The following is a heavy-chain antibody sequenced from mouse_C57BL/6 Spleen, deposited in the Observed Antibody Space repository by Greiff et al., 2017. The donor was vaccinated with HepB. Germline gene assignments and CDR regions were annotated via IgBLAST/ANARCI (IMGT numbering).Heavy chain of an antibody. CDR2: INPSSGYT. J-gene: IGHJ4*01. V-gene: IGHV1-4*01. CDR1: GYTFTSYT. Sequence: VKLVESGAELARPGASVKMSCKASGYTFTSYTMHWVKQRPGQGLEWIGYINPSSGYTKYNQKFKDKATLTADKSSSTAYMQLSSLTSEDSAVYYCAGGGSPYYYAMDYWGQGTSVTVSS. CDR3: AGGGSPYYYAMDY. D-gene: IGHD1-1*01.